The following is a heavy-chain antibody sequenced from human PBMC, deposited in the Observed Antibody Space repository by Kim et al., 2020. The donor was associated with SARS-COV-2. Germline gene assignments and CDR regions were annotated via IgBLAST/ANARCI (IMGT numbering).Heavy chain of an antibody. V-gene: IGHV4-59*11. Sequence: SETLSLTCNVSGGSIRSHYWSWIRQPPGKGLEWIGYIYYSGSTDYNPSLKSRVSILVDTSKNQFSLKLTSVTAADTAVYYCARVSSSSYYSSMDVSGQGATCALSS. J-gene: IGHJ6*02. CDR3: ARVSSSSYYSSMDV. CDR2: IYYSGST. CDR1: GGSIRSHY. D-gene: IGHD6-13*01.